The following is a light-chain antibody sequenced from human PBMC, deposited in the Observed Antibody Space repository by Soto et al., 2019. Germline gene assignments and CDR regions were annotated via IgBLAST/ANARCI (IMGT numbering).Light chain of an antibody. Sequence: DIQMTQSPSTLSASVGDRVTIACRASQSSSSYLAWYQQKPWKAPNLMIYKASNLARGVPSRFTGGGSGTEFTLTINSLQPDDSATYFCQQYNSYSYTFGQGPKLELK. V-gene: IGKV1-5*03. CDR1: QSSSSY. CDR2: KAS. CDR3: QQYNSYSYT. J-gene: IGKJ2*01.